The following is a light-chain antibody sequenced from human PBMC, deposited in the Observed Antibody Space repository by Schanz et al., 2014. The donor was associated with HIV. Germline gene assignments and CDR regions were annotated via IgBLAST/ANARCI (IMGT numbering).Light chain of an antibody. CDR3: SSYTSSSTAWV. CDR1: SSDVGGYNY. CDR2: EVT. J-gene: IGLJ3*02. V-gene: IGLV2-8*01. Sequence: QSALTQPPSASGSPGQSVTISCTGTSSDVGGYNYVSWYQHHPGKAPKLMIYEVTERPSGVPDRFSGSKSGNTASLTVSGLQADDEADYYCSSYTSSSTAWVFGGGTKLTVL.